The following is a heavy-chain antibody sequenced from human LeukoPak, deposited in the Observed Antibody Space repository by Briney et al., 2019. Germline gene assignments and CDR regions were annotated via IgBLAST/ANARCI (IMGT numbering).Heavy chain of an antibody. CDR1: GFTFSNYV. CDR2: ISYDGNNK. J-gene: IGHJ4*02. CDR3: ARATYRGTSYFDS. V-gene: IGHV3-30-3*01. D-gene: IGHD1-26*01. Sequence: PGGSLRLSCAASGFTFSNYVMHWVRQAPGKGLEWMAVISYDGNNKYYADSVKGRFTISRDNSKNTQYLQMNSLRRDDTALYYCARATYRGTSYFDSWGQGTLVTVSS.